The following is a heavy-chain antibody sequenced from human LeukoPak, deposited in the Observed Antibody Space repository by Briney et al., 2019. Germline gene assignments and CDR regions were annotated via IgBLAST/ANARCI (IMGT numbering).Heavy chain of an antibody. D-gene: IGHD2-15*01. CDR1: GGSISSYY. Sequence: SETLSLTCTVSGGSISSYYWSWIRQPPGKGLEWIGYIYYSGSTNYNPSLKSRVTISVDTSKNQFSLKLSSVTAADTAVYYCARSLYCSGGSCYVYYYYMDLWGKGTTVPVSS. J-gene: IGHJ6*03. CDR3: ARSLYCSGGSCYVYYYYMDL. V-gene: IGHV4-59*01. CDR2: IYYSGST.